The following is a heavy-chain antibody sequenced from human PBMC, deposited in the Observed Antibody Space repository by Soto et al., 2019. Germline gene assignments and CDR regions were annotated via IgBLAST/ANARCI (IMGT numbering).Heavy chain of an antibody. D-gene: IGHD2-2*01. Sequence: QVQLVESGGGLVKPGGSLRLSCAASGFTFSDYYMSWIRQAPGKGLEWVSYISSSGSTIYYADSLKGRFTISRDNDKNSLYLQMSSLRADGSAVYYCASGCSSSSCYGYYYYYYMEVWGRGTTFPVSS. J-gene: IGHJ6*03. CDR3: ASGCSSSSCYGYYYYYYMEV. CDR2: ISSSGSTI. V-gene: IGHV3-11*01. CDR1: GFTFSDYY.